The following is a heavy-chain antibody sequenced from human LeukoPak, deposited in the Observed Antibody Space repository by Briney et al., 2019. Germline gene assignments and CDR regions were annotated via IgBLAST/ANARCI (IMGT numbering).Heavy chain of an antibody. CDR3: AKGLGYCSSTSSSKHFQH. D-gene: IGHD2-2*01. Sequence: GGSLRLSCAASGFTFSSYAMSWVRQAPGKGLEWVSAISGSGGSTYYADSVKGRFTISRDNSKNTLYLQMNSLRAEDTAVYYCAKGLGYCSSTSSSKHFQHWGQGTLVTVSS. J-gene: IGHJ1*01. CDR2: ISGSGGST. V-gene: IGHV3-23*01. CDR1: GFTFSSYA.